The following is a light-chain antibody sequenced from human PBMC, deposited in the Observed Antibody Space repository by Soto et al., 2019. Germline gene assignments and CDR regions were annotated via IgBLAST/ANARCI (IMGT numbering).Light chain of an antibody. CDR1: QNIRSA. Sequence: EIVLTQSPAVVSVSPGAGATLSCRASQNIRSALAWYQQKPGQAPRLLMYDSSNRANGVPARFSASGSGTEFTLTITSIQSEDFAVYYCQQFNDWPRTFGQGTKVDIK. V-gene: IGKV3-15*01. CDR2: DSS. CDR3: QQFNDWPRT. J-gene: IGKJ1*01.